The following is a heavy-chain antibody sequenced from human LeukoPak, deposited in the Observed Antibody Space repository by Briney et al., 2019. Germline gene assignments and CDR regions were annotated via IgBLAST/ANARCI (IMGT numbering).Heavy chain of an antibody. D-gene: IGHD4-11*01. CDR3: ARVDYTDEGWGY. CDR1: GFTFSRYW. CDR2: IDQDGSNK. J-gene: IGHJ4*02. Sequence: PGGSLRLSCATSGFTFSRYWMSWVRQAPGKGLEWVVNIDQDGSNKNYVDSVRGRFTIFRDDARNSLFLQMNSLRAEDTAMYYCARVDYTDEGWGYWGQGTLVTVSS. V-gene: IGHV3-7*01.